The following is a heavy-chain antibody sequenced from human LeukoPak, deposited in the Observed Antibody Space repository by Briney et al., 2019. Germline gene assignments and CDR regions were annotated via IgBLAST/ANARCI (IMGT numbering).Heavy chain of an antibody. J-gene: IGHJ4*02. CDR3: ARDLVDY. V-gene: IGHV3-21*01. D-gene: IGHD2-2*01. CDR2: ISSSGSYI. CDR1: GFTFSNYW. Sequence: GGSLRLSCAASGFTFSNYWMHWVRQAPGKGLEWVSSISSSGSYIYYADSVKGRLTISRDNAKNSLYLQMNSLRAEDTAVYYCARDLVDYWGQGTLVTVSS.